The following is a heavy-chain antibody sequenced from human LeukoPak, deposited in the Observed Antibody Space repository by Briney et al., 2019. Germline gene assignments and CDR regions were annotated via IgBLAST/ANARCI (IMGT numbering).Heavy chain of an antibody. D-gene: IGHD2-2*01. CDR2: INWSGTSA. CDR3: ARGLADCSSSSCLPYGVDV. Sequence: GGSLRLSCAASGFTFDDYAMIWVRQRPGRGLEWVSSINWSGTSAEYADSVKARFTISRDNAKNSLYLQTNSLRGEDTAFYHCARGLADCSSSSCLPYGVDVWGQGTTVTVSS. CDR1: GFTFDDYA. V-gene: IGHV3-20*01. J-gene: IGHJ6*02.